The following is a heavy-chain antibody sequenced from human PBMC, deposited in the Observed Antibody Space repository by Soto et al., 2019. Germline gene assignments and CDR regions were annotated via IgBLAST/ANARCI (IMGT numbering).Heavy chain of an antibody. CDR3: ARQRTTVVTQAYFDH. Sequence: KPSETLSLTCIVSGESISSSSYYWGWIRQPPGKGLEWIVSIYYSGRNYYNPSFKRRVTISIDTSKNQFSLSLSSVTATDTAVYNCARQRTTVVTQAYFDHWGQGALGPGSS. J-gene: IGHJ4*02. CDR2: IYYSGRN. CDR1: GESISSSSYY. V-gene: IGHV4-39*01. D-gene: IGHD2-21*02.